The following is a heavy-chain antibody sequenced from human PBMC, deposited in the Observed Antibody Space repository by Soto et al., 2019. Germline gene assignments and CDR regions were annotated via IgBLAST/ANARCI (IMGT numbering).Heavy chain of an antibody. J-gene: IGHJ6*02. V-gene: IGHV4-39*01. Sequence: SETLSLTCTVSGGSISSSSYYWGWIRQPPGKGLEWIGSIYYSGSTYYNPSLKSRVTISVDTSKNQFSLKLSSVTAADTAVYYCARQYSGSYYGYYGMDVWGQGTTVTVSS. CDR2: IYYSGST. CDR1: GGSISSSSYY. D-gene: IGHD1-26*01. CDR3: ARQYSGSYYGYYGMDV.